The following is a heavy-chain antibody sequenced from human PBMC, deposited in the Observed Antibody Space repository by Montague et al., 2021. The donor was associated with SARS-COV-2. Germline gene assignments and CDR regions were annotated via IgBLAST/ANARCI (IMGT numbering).Heavy chain of an antibody. J-gene: IGHJ3*02. CDR2: LYYGGSI. V-gene: IGHV4-61*03. CDR3: ARAYYGVNDAFDI. Sequence: SETLSLTCTVSGGSVNSGSLYWSWIRQPPGKGLEWIGYLYYGGSINYNPSLKSRVTISVDTSKNDFSLKLSPVTAADTAVYFCARAYYGVNDAFDIWGHGIMVTVSS. CDR1: GGSVNSGSLY. D-gene: IGHD2/OR15-2a*01.